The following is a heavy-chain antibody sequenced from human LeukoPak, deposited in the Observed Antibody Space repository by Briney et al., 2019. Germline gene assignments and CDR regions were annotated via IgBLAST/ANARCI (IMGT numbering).Heavy chain of an antibody. V-gene: IGHV3-43D*04. CDR1: GLTFDDYA. CDR3: AKDATYGSGWYGYYYYYMDV. CDR2: ISWDGGST. Sequence: GGSLRLSCAASGLTFDDYAMHWVRQAPGKGLEWVSLISWDGGSTYYADSVKGRLTISRDNSKNSLYLQMNSLRAEDTALYYCAKDATYGSGWYGYYYYYMDVWGKGTTVTVS. D-gene: IGHD6-19*01. J-gene: IGHJ6*03.